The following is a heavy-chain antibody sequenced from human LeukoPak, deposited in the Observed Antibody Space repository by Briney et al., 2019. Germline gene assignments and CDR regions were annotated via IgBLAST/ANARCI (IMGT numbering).Heavy chain of an antibody. V-gene: IGHV3-49*03. J-gene: IGHJ4*02. Sequence: GGSLRLSCSASGFTFGDYSMSWFRQAPGKGLEWVGFIRSKAYGGTAEYAASVKGRFTISRDDSESIAYLQVDSLKTEDTVVYYCSREIRYFDWFQADYWGQGTLVTVSS. CDR1: GFTFGDYS. D-gene: IGHD3-9*01. CDR3: SREIRYFDWFQADY. CDR2: IRSKAYGGTA.